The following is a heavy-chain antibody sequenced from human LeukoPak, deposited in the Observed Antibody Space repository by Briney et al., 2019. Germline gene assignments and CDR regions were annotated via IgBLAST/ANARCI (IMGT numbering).Heavy chain of an antibody. CDR2: INHSGST. CDR1: GGSFSGYY. CDR3: ARVATTGTPFDY. Sequence: SGTLSLTCAVYGGSFSGYYWSWIRQPPGKGLEWIGEINHSGSTNYNPSLKGRVTISVDTSKNQFSLKLSSVTAADTAVYYCARVATTGTPFDYWGQGTLVTVSS. V-gene: IGHV4-34*01. J-gene: IGHJ4*02. D-gene: IGHD4-17*01.